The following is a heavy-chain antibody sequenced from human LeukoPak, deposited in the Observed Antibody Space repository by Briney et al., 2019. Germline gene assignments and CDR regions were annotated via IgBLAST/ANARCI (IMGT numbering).Heavy chain of an antibody. V-gene: IGHV1-69*05. J-gene: IGHJ3*02. D-gene: IGHD3-10*01. CDR3: ARARSGLALTHDAFDI. CDR1: GYTFTSYG. Sequence: SVKVSCKASGYTFTSYGISWARQAPGQGLEWMGGIIPIFGTANYAQKFQGRVTITTDESTSTAYMELSSLRSEDTAVYYCARARSGLALTHDAFDIWGQGTMVTVSS. CDR2: IIPIFGTA.